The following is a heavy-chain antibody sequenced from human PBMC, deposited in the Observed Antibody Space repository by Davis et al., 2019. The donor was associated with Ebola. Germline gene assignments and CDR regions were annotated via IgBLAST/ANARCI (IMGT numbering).Heavy chain of an antibody. Sequence: GSLRLSCAVSGGSISSSNWWSWVRQPPGKGLEWIGEIYHSGSTNYNPSLKSRVTISVDKSKNQFSLKLSSVTAADTAVYYCARAVAGTLYYFDYWGQGTLVTVSS. J-gene: IGHJ4*02. V-gene: IGHV4-4*02. CDR3: ARAVAGTLYYFDY. D-gene: IGHD6-19*01. CDR1: GGSISSSNW. CDR2: IYHSGST.